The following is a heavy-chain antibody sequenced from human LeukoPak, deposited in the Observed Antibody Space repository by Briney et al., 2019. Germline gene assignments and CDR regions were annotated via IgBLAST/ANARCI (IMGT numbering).Heavy chain of an antibody. CDR1: GGSTSTSDYY. CDR2: IYYSGST. V-gene: IGHV4-61*08. Sequence: PSETLSLTCTVSGGSTSTSDYYWSWIRQPPGKGLEWIGYIYYSGSTNYNPSLKSRVTISVDTSKNQFSLKLSSVTAADTAVYYCARGRQAGGYWGQGTLVTVSS. J-gene: IGHJ4*02. D-gene: IGHD3-10*01. CDR3: ARGRQAGGY.